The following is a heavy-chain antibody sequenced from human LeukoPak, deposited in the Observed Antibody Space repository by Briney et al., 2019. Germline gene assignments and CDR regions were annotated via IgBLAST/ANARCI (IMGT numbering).Heavy chain of an antibody. CDR3: ARESSAIAAANDY. J-gene: IGHJ4*02. CDR2: ISGSGGST. CDR1: GFTFSSYE. Sequence: SGGSLRLSCAASGFTFSSYEMNWVRQAPGKGLEWVSAISGSGGSTYYADSVKGRFTISRDNSKNTLYLQMGSLRAEDMAVYYCARESSAIAAANDYWGQGTLVTVSS. V-gene: IGHV3-23*01. D-gene: IGHD6-13*01.